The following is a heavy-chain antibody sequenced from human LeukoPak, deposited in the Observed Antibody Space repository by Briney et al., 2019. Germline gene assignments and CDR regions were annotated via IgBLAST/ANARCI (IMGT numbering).Heavy chain of an antibody. Sequence: RPSETLSLTCTVSGGSVYTSDYYWGWVRQPPGKGPEWIGDIFYTGKTNHNPSLKSRVSISIDTSKNQFSLKLTSVTAADTAVYYCARVFDSWGQGTLVTVSS. CDR1: GGSVYTSDYY. V-gene: IGHV4-39*07. J-gene: IGHJ4*02. CDR2: IFYTGKT. CDR3: ARVFDS.